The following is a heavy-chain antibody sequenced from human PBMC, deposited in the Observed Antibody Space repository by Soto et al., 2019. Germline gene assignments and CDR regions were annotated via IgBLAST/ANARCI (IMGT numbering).Heavy chain of an antibody. CDR1: GGSFSGYY. CDR3: ARGISRAPRSGSYLRWFDP. CDR2: INHSGST. D-gene: IGHD3-10*01. J-gene: IGHJ5*02. V-gene: IGHV4-34*01. Sequence: QVQLQQWGAGLLKPSETLSLTCAVYGGSFSGYYWSWIRQPPGKGLEWLGEINHSGSTNYNPSLKRRVTISVDTSKNQFSLKLSSVTAADTAVYYCARGISRAPRSGSYLRWFDPWGQGTLVTVSS.